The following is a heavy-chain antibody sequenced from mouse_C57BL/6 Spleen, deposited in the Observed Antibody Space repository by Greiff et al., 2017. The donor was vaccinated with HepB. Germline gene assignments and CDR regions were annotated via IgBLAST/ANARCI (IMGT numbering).Heavy chain of an antibody. J-gene: IGHJ3*01. CDR3: ARDEGTTGLFAY. Sequence: EVMLVESEGGLVQPGSSMKLSCTASGFTFSDYYMAWVRQVPEKGLEWVANINYDGSSTYYLDSLKSRFIISRDNAKNILYLQMISLKSEDTATYYWARDEGTTGLFAYWGQGTLVTVSA. D-gene: IGHD1-1*01. CDR2: INYDGSST. CDR1: GFTFSDYY. V-gene: IGHV5-16*01.